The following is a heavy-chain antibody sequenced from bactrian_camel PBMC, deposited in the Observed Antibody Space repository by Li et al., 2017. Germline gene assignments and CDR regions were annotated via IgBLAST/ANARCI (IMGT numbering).Heavy chain of an antibody. V-gene: IGHV3S28*01. J-gene: IGHJ6*01. CDR2: INSGGGST. Sequence: QLVESGGGLVQAGGSLRLSCAASGFTFRRYYMSWVRQAPGQGLEWVSTINSGGGSTYYADSVKGRFTISRDNAKNTLYLQMNTLKTEDTAVYYCAADGSPVRRPPLAGPKSWGQGTQVTVS. CDR3: AADGSPVRRPPLAGPKS. D-gene: IGHD3*01. CDR1: GFTFRRYY.